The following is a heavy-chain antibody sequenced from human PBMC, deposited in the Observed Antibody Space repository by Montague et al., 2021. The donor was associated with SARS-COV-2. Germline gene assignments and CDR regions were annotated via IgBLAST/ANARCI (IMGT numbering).Heavy chain of an antibody. CDR2: IYDSGST. V-gene: IGHV4-39*02. Sequence: SETLSLTCTVSGGSISSSNYYWDWIRQPPGKGLEWIGSIYDSGSTYYDPSLKSRVTISVDTSKNHFSLKLNSVTAADTAVYYCARRGRKLLPVATTIGGFDIRGQGTMVTVSS. D-gene: IGHD5-12*01. J-gene: IGHJ3*02. CDR3: ARRGRKLLPVATTIGGFDI. CDR1: GGSISSSNYY.